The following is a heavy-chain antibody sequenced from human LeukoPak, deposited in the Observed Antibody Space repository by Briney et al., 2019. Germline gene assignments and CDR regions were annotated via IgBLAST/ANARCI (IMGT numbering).Heavy chain of an antibody. CDR1: GFTFSGYS. CDR3: ARGPIVATFNWFDP. Sequence: GGSLRLSCAASGFTFSGYSMNWVRQAPGKGLEWVSSISSSSSYIYYADSVKGRFTISRDNAKNSLYLQMNSLRAEDTAVYYCARGPIVATFNWFDPWGQGTLVTVSS. D-gene: IGHD5-12*01. CDR2: ISSSSSYI. V-gene: IGHV3-21*01. J-gene: IGHJ5*02.